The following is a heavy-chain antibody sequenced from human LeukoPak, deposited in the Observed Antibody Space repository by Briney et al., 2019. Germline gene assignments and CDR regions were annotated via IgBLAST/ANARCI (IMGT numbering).Heavy chain of an antibody. Sequence: GSLRLSCAASGFTFGSYAMSWIRQPPGKGLEWIGSIYYSGSTYYNPSLKSRVTISVDTSKNQFSLKLSSVTAADTAVYYCAYSNYDILTGRIYFDYWGQGTLVTVSS. J-gene: IGHJ4*02. CDR3: AYSNYDILTGRIYFDY. CDR1: GFTFGSYA. D-gene: IGHD3-9*01. CDR2: IYYSGST. V-gene: IGHV4-39*01.